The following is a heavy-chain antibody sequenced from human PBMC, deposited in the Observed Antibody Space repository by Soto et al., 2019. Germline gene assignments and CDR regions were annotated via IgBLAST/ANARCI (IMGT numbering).Heavy chain of an antibody. J-gene: IGHJ4*02. CDR3: AHIVVAGLGYYFDY. Sequence: QITLKESGPPLVKPTQTLTLTCTFSGFSLSSTRMAVGWIRQPPGKALEWLALIYWDDDKRYSPFLKSRLTITKDTSKNQVFLTMAHMDPVDTARYYCAHIVVAGLGYYFDYWGQGTLVTVSS. V-gene: IGHV2-5*02. D-gene: IGHD6-19*01. CDR2: IYWDDDK. CDR1: GFSLSSTRMA.